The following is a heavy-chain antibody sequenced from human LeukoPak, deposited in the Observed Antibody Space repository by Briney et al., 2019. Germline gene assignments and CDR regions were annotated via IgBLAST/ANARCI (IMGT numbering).Heavy chain of an antibody. Sequence: KTGGSLRLSCAASGFTFSSYSMNWVRQAPGKGLEWVSSISSSSSYIYYADSVKGRFTISRDNAKNSLYLQMNSLRAEDTAVYYCARHEWGITNAFDIWGQGTMVTVSS. CDR3: ARHEWGITNAFDI. CDR2: ISSSSSYI. D-gene: IGHD1-14*01. V-gene: IGHV3-21*01. CDR1: GFTFSSYS. J-gene: IGHJ3*02.